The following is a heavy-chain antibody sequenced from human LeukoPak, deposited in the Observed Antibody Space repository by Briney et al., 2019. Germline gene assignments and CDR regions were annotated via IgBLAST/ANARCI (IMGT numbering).Heavy chain of an antibody. D-gene: IGHD6-13*01. V-gene: IGHV3-23*01. J-gene: IGHJ6*03. Sequence: PGGSLRLSCAASGFTFSSYGMSWVRQAPGKGLEWVSAICDSGGSTYYADSVKGRFTISRDNSKNTLYLQMNSLRAEDTAVYYCAKGRVATERYYMDVWGKGTTVTISS. CDR3: AKGRVATERYYMDV. CDR1: GFTFSSYG. CDR2: ICDSGGST.